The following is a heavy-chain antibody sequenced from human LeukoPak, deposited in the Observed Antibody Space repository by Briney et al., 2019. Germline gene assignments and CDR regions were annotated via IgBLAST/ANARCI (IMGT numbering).Heavy chain of an antibody. D-gene: IGHD6-6*01. V-gene: IGHV3-21*01. J-gene: IGHJ4*02. Sequence: KSGGSLRLSCAASGFTFSSYSMNWVRQAPGKGLEWVSSISSSSSYIYYADSVKGRFTISRDNAKNSLYLQMNSLRAEDTAVYYCARGTPRDAAARPLDYWGQGTLVTVSS. CDR1: GFTFSSYS. CDR2: ISSSSSYI. CDR3: ARGTPRDAAARPLDY.